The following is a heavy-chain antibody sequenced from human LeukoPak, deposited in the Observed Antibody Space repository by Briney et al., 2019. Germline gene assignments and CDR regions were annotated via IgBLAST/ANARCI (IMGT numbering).Heavy chain of an antibody. V-gene: IGHV1-24*01. CDR3: ARVVVIPGDYYYYMDV. D-gene: IGHD3-22*01. J-gene: IGHJ6*03. CDR2: FDPEDGET. Sequence: ASVKVSCKVSGYTLTELSMHWVRQAPGKGLEWMGGFDPEDGETIYAQKFQGRVTMTRNTSISTAYMELSSLRSEDTAVYYCARVVVIPGDYYYYMDVWGKGTTVTISS. CDR1: GYTLTELS.